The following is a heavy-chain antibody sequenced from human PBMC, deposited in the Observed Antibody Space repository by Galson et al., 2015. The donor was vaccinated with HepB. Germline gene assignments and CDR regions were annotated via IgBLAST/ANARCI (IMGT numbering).Heavy chain of an antibody. Sequence: SLRLSCAASGFTFSSYGMHWVRQAPGKGLEWVAVIWYDGSNKYYADSVKGRFTISRDNSKNTLYLQMNSLRAEDTAVYYCARDKDNITPFDYWGQGTLVTVSS. V-gene: IGHV3-33*01. CDR3: ARDKDNITPFDY. CDR2: IWYDGSNK. J-gene: IGHJ4*02. D-gene: IGHD2/OR15-2a*01. CDR1: GFTFSSYG.